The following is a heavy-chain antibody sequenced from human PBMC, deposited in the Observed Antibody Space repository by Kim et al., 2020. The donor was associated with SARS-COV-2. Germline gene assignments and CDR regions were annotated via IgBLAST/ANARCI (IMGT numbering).Heavy chain of an antibody. CDR3: ARVTMIVKFDP. D-gene: IGHD3-22*01. Sequence: SETLSLTCAVYGGSFSGYYWSWIRQPPGKGLEWIGEINHSGSTNYNPSLKSRVTISVDTSKNQFSLKLSSVTAADTAVYYCARVTMIVKFDPCGQGTLVT. V-gene: IGHV4-34*01. CDR1: GGSFSGYY. J-gene: IGHJ5*02. CDR2: INHSGST.